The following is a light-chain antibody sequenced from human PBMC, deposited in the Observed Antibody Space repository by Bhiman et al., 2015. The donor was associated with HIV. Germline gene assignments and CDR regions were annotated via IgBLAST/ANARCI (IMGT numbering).Light chain of an antibody. CDR3: SSLTSSLTYV. Sequence: QSALTQPPSVSGSPGQSITISCTGTSSDIGSYDRVSWYQQAPGTAPKLLIYEVINRPSGVPDRFFASKSGNTASLTISGLQAEDEADYYCSSLTSSLTYVFGTGTNVTVL. CDR2: EVI. V-gene: IGLV2-18*02. CDR1: SSDIGSYDR. J-gene: IGLJ1*01.